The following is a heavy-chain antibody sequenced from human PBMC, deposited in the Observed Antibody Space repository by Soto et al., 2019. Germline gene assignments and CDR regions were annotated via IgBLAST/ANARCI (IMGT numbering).Heavy chain of an antibody. J-gene: IGHJ6*02. Sequence: SETLSLTCTVSGGSISSGGYYWSWIRQHPGKGLEWIGYIYYSGSTYYNPSLKSRVTISVDTSKNQFSLKLSSVTAADTAVYYCAGTVVVVAATPLYYYGMDVWGQGTTVTAP. D-gene: IGHD2-15*01. CDR3: AGTVVVVAATPLYYYGMDV. CDR2: IYYSGST. V-gene: IGHV4-31*03. CDR1: GGSISSGGYY.